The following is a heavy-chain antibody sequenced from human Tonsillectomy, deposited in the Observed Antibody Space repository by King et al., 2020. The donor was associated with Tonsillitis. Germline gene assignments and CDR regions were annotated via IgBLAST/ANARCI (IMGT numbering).Heavy chain of an antibody. V-gene: IGHV3-64D*06. D-gene: IGHD2-21*02. J-gene: IGHJ5*02. CDR3: VKDTVTAMT. Sequence: VQLVESGGGLVQPGGSLRLSCSDSGFTFSNYAFHWVRQAPGKGLESVSAISTNGGSTYYADSVKGRITISRDNSKNTLYLQMSSLRPEDTALYYCVKDTVTAMTWGQGSLVTVSS. CDR1: GFTFSNYA. CDR2: ISTNGGST.